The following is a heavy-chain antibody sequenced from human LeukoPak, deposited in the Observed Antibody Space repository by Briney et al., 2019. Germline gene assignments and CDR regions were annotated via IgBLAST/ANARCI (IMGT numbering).Heavy chain of an antibody. V-gene: IGHV4-39*07. Sequence: SETLSLTCTVSGGSISSSSYYWGWIRQPPGKGLEWIGSIYYSGSTYYNPSLKSRVTISVDTSKNQFSLKLSSVTAADTAVYYCARVDTAMVQYWYFDLWGRGTLVTVSS. CDR1: GGSISSSSYY. CDR2: IYYSGST. CDR3: ARVDTAMVQYWYFDL. J-gene: IGHJ2*01. D-gene: IGHD5-18*01.